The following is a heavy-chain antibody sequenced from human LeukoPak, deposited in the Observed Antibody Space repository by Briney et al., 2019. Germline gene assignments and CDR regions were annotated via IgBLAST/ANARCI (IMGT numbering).Heavy chain of an antibody. Sequence: SQTLSLTCTVSGGSISSGSYYWSWIRQPAGKGLEWIGRIYTSGSTNYNPSPKSRVTISVDTSKNQFSLKLSSVTAADTAVYYCARGGGGSGPFWGQGTLVTVSS. CDR1: GGSISSGSYY. CDR2: IYTSGST. D-gene: IGHD2-15*01. CDR3: ARGGGGSGPF. J-gene: IGHJ4*02. V-gene: IGHV4-61*02.